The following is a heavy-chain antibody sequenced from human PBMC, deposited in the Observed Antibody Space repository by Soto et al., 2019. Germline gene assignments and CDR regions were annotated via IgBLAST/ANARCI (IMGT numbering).Heavy chain of an antibody. CDR3: ARDLTNWFDP. CDR2: TYYRSQWYN. CDR1: GDSVSTNSAA. V-gene: IGHV6-1*01. J-gene: IGHJ5*02. Sequence: SQTLSLTCAISGDSVSTNSAAWNWIRQSPSRGLEWLGRTYYRSQWYNDYAISVKSRISINPDTSKNQFSLQLNSVTPEDTAVYYCARDLTNWFDPWGQGTLVTVSS.